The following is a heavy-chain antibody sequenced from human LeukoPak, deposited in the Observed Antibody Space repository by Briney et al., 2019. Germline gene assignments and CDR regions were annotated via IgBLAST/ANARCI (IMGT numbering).Heavy chain of an antibody. CDR3: ARVLGCTNGVCPYYYYYMDV. CDR2: INWNGGST. J-gene: IGHJ6*03. Sequence: GGSLRLSCAASGFTFDDYGMSWVRQAPGEGLERVSGINWNGGSTVYADSVKGRFTISRDNAKNSLYLQMNSPRAEDTALYYCARVLGCTNGVCPYYYYYMDVWGKGTTVTVSS. CDR1: GFTFDDYG. V-gene: IGHV3-20*04. D-gene: IGHD2-8*01.